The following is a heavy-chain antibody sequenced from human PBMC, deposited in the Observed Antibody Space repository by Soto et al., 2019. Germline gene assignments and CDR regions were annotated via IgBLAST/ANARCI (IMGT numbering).Heavy chain of an antibody. CDR2: ISYDGNNK. CDR3: ARAGCDGGTCYTLVGLRYGMDV. CDR1: GFTFSNYA. J-gene: IGHJ6*02. D-gene: IGHD2-15*01. V-gene: IGHV3-30-3*01. Sequence: QVQLVESGGGVVQPGRSLRLSCAASGFTFSNYAMYWVRQAPGKGLEGVAVISYDGNNKYYADSVNGRFTISRDNSKNTLYLQMNSLRAEDTAVYYCARAGCDGGTCYTLVGLRYGMDVWGQGTTVTVSS.